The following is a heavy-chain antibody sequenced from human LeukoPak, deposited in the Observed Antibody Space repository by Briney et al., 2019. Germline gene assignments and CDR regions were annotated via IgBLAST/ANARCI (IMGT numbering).Heavy chain of an antibody. Sequence: PGGSLRLSCVASGFTFSNYAMSWVRQAPGRGLECVSAISDSGTAIYYYADSVKGRFTISRDNSRNTLYLQMNSLRAEDTAVYYCANEYYTSGSYYFFDSWGQGTLVTVSS. CDR1: GFTFSNYA. CDR2: ISDSGTAI. CDR3: ANEYYTSGSYYFFDS. J-gene: IGHJ4*02. V-gene: IGHV3-23*01. D-gene: IGHD3-10*01.